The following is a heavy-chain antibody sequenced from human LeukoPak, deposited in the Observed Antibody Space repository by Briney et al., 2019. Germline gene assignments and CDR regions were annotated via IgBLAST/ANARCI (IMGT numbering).Heavy chain of an antibody. CDR1: GFTFSSHD. Sequence: GGSLRLSCAASGFTFSSHDMHWVRQVTGKGLEWVSAIGSTGDTYYPDSVKGRFTISRENAKNSLYLQMNSLRAEDTAVYYCARVRLSSGWYDDSDYWGQGTLVTVSS. V-gene: IGHV3-13*01. CDR2: IGSTGDT. J-gene: IGHJ4*02. D-gene: IGHD6-19*01. CDR3: ARVRLSSGWYDDSDY.